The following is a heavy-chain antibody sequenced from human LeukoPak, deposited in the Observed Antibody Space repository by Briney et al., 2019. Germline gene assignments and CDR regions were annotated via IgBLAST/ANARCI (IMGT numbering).Heavy chain of an antibody. CDR2: ISWNSGSI. Sequence: GGSLRLSCAASGFTFSSYGMHWVRQAPGKGLEWVSGISWNSGSIGYADSVKGRFTISRDNAENSLYLQMNSLRAEDTALYYCAKDYTAMVSYYFDYWGQGTLVTVSS. CDR1: GFTFSSYG. J-gene: IGHJ4*02. V-gene: IGHV3-9*01. CDR3: AKDYTAMVSYYFDY. D-gene: IGHD5-18*01.